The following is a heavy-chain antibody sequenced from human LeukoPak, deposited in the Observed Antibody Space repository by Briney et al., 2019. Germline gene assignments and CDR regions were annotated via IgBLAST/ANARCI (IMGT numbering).Heavy chain of an antibody. D-gene: IGHD3-9*01. J-gene: IGHJ4*02. CDR3: ARRGRLRYFDWLFERDSSSPYFDY. CDR2: IYYSGST. CDR1: GGSISSYY. V-gene: IGHV4-59*12. Sequence: SETLSLTCIVSGGSISSYYWSWIRQPPGKGLEWFGYIYYSGSTNDNPSLKSRVTISVDTSKNQFSLKLSSVTAADTAVYYCARRGRLRYFDWLFERDSSSPYFDYWGQGTLVTVSS.